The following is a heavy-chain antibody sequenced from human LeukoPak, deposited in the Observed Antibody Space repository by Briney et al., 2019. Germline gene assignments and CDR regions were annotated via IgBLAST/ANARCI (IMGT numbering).Heavy chain of an antibody. Sequence: PSETLSLTCTVSGDSISGFYWSWIRQPPGEGLEWIGDIYSSGSTNYNPSLRSRVTISIDTSKNQFSLKLSSVTAADTAVYYCAREIFDSQWFGDFDYYYYMDVWGKGTTVTISS. V-gene: IGHV4-59*01. J-gene: IGHJ6*03. CDR1: GDSISGFY. CDR3: AREIFDSQWFGDFDYYYYMDV. CDR2: IYSSGST. D-gene: IGHD3-10*01.